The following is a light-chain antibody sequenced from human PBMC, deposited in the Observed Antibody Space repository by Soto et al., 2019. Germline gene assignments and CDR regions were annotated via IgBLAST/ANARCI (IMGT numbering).Light chain of an antibody. Sequence: DIQMTQSPSSLSASVGDRVTITCRASQTINSHLNWYQQKPGKAPKLLIYAASTLQSGVPSRFSGSGSGTDFTLTISGLQPEHFAAYYCQQSSSSSKTFGQGTKLEVK. CDR3: QQSSSSSKT. J-gene: IGKJ2*01. V-gene: IGKV1-39*01. CDR1: QTINSH. CDR2: AAS.